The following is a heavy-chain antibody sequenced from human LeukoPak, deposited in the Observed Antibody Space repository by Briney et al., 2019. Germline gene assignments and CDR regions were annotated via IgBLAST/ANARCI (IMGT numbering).Heavy chain of an antibody. D-gene: IGHD1-26*01. Sequence: GGSLRLSCAASGFTFSSYGMHWVRQAPGKGLEWVAFIRYDGSNKYYADSVKGRFTISRDNSKNTLYLQMNSLRAKDTAVYYCARRYSGSYYFDYWGQGTLVTVSS. CDR3: ARRYSGSYYFDY. CDR1: GFTFSSYG. V-gene: IGHV3-30*02. CDR2: IRYDGSNK. J-gene: IGHJ4*02.